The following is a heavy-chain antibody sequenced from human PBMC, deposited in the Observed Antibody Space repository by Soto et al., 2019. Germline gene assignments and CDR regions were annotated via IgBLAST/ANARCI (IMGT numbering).Heavy chain of an antibody. J-gene: IGHJ6*02. D-gene: IGHD6-19*01. Sequence: QVQLVESGGGVVQPGRSLRLSCVGSGFPFWHYGMHWVRRAPGKGLEWVAGIWSDGNKKSYADSVKGRFASSRGHSKDTLSLEMNSLRADSPAVYFFALDRNGGWFHMDVWGQGTTVSVSS. V-gene: IGHV3-33*03. CDR1: GFPFWHYG. CDR2: IWSDGNKK. CDR3: ALDRNGGWFHMDV.